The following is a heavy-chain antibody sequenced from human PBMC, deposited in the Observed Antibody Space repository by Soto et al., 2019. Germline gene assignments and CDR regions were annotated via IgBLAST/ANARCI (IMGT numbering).Heavy chain of an antibody. D-gene: IGHD3-10*01. CDR2: IYYSGST. J-gene: IGHJ5*02. CDR1: GGSISSSSYY. V-gene: IGHV4-39*01. CDR3: ARQKRITMLRGVIISWFDH. Sequence: PSETLSLTCTVSGGSISSSSYYWGWIRQPPGKGLEWIGSIYYSGSTYYNPSLKSRVTISVDTSKNQFSLKLSSVTAADTAVYYCARQKRITMLRGVIISWFDHWGQGTLATVSS.